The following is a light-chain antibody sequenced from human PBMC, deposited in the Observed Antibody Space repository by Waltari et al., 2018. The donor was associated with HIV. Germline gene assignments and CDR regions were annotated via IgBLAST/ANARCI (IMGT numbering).Light chain of an antibody. CDR2: GTS. CDR1: QSVNSN. J-gene: IGKJ1*01. CDR3: HHYTNWRET. Sequence: EILITHSPANMSVYPVQRATLSCSASQSVNSNLAWYQQKPGQTPRLLIYGTSTRATDIPARFSGSGSGTEFTLTISSLQSEDVAVYYCHHYTNWRETFGPGTKVEIK. V-gene: IGKV3-15*01.